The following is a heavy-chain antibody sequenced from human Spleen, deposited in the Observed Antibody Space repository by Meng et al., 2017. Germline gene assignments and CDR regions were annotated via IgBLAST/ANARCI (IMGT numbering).Heavy chain of an antibody. CDR3: ARDQWAIQTVDY. J-gene: IGHJ4*02. Sequence: GESLKISCAASGFTFSDYYMSWIRQAPGKGLQWVSYISTRSNTIYYADSVKGRFTVSRDNAKNLLYLQMHSLRVEDSAMYYCARDQWAIQTVDYWGQGTLVTVSS. D-gene: IGHD1-26*01. V-gene: IGHV3-11*01. CDR1: GFTFSDYY. CDR2: ISTRSNTI.